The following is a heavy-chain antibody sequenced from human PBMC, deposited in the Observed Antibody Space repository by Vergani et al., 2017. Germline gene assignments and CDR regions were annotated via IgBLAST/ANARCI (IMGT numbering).Heavy chain of an antibody. CDR3: ARDGEYCSSTSCHPWWYFDL. CDR2: ISSSSSYI. J-gene: IGHJ2*01. V-gene: IGHV3-21*01. CDR1: GFTFSSYS. D-gene: IGHD2-2*01. Sequence: EVQLVESGGGLVKPGGSLRLSCAASGFTFSSYSMNWVRQAPGKGLEWVSSISSSSSYIYYADSVKGRFTISRDNAKNSLYLQMNSLRAEDTAVYYCARDGEYCSSTSCHPWWYFDLWGRGTLVTGSS.